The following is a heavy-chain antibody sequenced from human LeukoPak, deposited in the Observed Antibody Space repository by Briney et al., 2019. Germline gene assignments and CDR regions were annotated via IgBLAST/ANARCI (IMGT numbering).Heavy chain of an antibody. D-gene: IGHD1-26*01. Sequence: ASVKVSXKASGYTFTGYYMHWVRQAPGQGLEWIGWINPNSGGTNYAQKFQGRVTMTRDTSISTAYMELTRLRSDDTAVYFCARIVGATPGWFDPWGQGTLVTVSS. CDR2: INPNSGGT. J-gene: IGHJ5*02. CDR3: ARIVGATPGWFDP. V-gene: IGHV1-2*02. CDR1: GYTFTGYY.